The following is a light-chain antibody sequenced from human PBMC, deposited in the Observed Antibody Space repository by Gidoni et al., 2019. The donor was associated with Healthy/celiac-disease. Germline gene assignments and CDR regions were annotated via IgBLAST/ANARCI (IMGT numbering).Light chain of an antibody. J-gene: IGKJ4*01. CDR3: QQSYSSPLT. V-gene: IGKV1-39*01. CDR1: QSISSY. CDR2: AAS. Sequence: IQITQSPSSLSASVGDRVTITCRASQSISSYLNWYQQKPGKAPKLLIYAASSLQSGVPSRFSGSGSGTDFTLTISSLQPEDFATYYCQQSYSSPLTFGGGTKVEIK.